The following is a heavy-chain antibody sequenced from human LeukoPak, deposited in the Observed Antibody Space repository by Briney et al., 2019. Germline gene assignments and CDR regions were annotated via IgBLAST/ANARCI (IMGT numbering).Heavy chain of an antibody. Sequence: PSETLSLTCTVSGGSISSSSYYWGWIRQPPGKGLEWIGSIYYSGSTYYNPSLKSRVTISVDTSKNQFSLKLSSVTAADTAVYYCARHAVPDAFDIWGQGTMVTVSS. V-gene: IGHV4-39*01. CDR2: IYYSGST. J-gene: IGHJ3*02. CDR3: ARHAVPDAFDI. CDR1: GGSISSSSYY. D-gene: IGHD4-17*01.